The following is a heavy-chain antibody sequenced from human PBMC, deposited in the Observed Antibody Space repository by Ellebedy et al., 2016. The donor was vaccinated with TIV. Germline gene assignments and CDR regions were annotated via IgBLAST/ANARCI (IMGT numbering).Heavy chain of an antibody. CDR2: INSDGSDT. CDR3: AAVQYWEAVFDM. J-gene: IGHJ3*02. D-gene: IGHD2-8*02. CDR1: GFIFSGYW. V-gene: IGHV3-74*01. Sequence: GESLKISCAASGFIFSGYWMHWVRQAPGKGLVWVSRINSDGSDTAYADSVRGRFIISRDNAKNTLYLQMNSLRAEDTAVYYCAAVQYWEAVFDMWGQGTMVTVSS.